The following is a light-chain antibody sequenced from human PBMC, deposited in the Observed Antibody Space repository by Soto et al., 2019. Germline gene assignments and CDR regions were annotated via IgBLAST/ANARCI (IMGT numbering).Light chain of an antibody. Sequence: QSALTQPASVSGSPGQSITISCTGTSSDVGGYNYVSWYQQHPGKAPKLMIYDVNNRRSGVSNRFSGSKSGNTASLTISGLQAEDEAHYYCSSYTTSSTLVFGGGTKLTVL. J-gene: IGLJ3*02. CDR2: DVN. V-gene: IGLV2-14*03. CDR3: SSYTTSSTLV. CDR1: SSDVGGYNY.